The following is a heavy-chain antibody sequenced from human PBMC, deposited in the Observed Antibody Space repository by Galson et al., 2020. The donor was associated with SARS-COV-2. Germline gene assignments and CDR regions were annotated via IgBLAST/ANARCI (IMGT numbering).Heavy chain of an antibody. V-gene: IGHV2-5*01. D-gene: IGHD6-19*01. CDR1: GFSLSTSGVG. CDR2: IYWHDDK. CDR3: AHTEQWLVPQYYYYYYGMDV. J-gene: IGHJ6*02. Sequence: SGPTLVKPTQTLTLTCPFSGFSLSTSGVGVGWIRQPPGKALEWLALIYWHDDKRYSPSLKSRLTITKDTSKNQVVLTMTNMDPVDTATYYCAHTEQWLVPQYYYYYYGMDVWGQGTTVTVSS.